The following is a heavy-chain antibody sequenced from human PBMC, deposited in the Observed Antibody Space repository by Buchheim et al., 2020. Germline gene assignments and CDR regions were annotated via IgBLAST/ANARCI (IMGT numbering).Heavy chain of an antibody. V-gene: IGHV2-70*01. CDR2: IDWDDDK. J-gene: IGHJ6*02. Sequence: QVTLRESGPALVKPTQTLTLTCTFSGFSLSTSGMCVSWIRQPPGKALEWLALIDWDDDKYYSTSLKTRLTISKDTSNNQVVLTMTNMDPVDTATYYCARTPVLGVATIYCYYYGMDVWGQGTT. CDR3: ARTPVLGVATIYCYYYGMDV. CDR1: GFSLSTSGMC. D-gene: IGHD5-12*01.